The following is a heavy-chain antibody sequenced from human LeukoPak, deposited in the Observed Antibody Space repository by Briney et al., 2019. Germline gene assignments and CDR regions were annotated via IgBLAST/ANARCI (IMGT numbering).Heavy chain of an antibody. CDR2: ISSSSSYI. V-gene: IGHV3-21*01. CDR1: GFTFSSYS. J-gene: IGHJ4*02. Sequence: GGSLRLSCAASGFTFSSYSMNWVRQAPGKGLEWVSSISSSSSYIYYADSVKGRFTISRDNAKNSLYLQMNSLRDEDTAVYYCARDRVGYPKYYFDYWGQGTLVTVSS. D-gene: IGHD5-12*01. CDR3: ARDRVGYPKYYFDY.